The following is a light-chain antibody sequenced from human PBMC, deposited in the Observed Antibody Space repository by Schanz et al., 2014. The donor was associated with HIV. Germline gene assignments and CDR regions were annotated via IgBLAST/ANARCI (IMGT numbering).Light chain of an antibody. CDR2: DAS. Sequence: EIVLTQSPATLSLSPGERATLSCRARQSVSSFLAWYQQKPGQAPRLLIYDASNRAAGIPARFSGSGSGTDFTLTISGLEPEDFAVYYCQQYGSSPRTFGQGTKLEIK. V-gene: IGKV3-11*01. CDR1: QSVSSF. CDR3: QQYGSSPRT. J-gene: IGKJ2*01.